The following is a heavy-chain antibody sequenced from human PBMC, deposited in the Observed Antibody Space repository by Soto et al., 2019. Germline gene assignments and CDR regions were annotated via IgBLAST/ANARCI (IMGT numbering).Heavy chain of an antibody. J-gene: IGHJ4*02. D-gene: IGHD5-12*01. CDR1: GGSISSYY. CDR2: IYYSGST. CDR3: ARGYSGYGPTYYFDY. Sequence: SVTLSLTCTVSGGSISSYYWSWIRQPPGKGLEWIGYIYYSGSTNYNPSLKSRVTISVDTSKNQFSLKLSSVTAADTAVYYCARGYSGYGPTYYFDYWGQGTLVTVSS. V-gene: IGHV4-59*01.